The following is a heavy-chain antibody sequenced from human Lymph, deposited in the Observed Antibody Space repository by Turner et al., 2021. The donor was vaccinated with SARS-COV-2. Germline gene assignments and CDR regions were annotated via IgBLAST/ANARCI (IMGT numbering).Heavy chain of an antibody. J-gene: IGHJ5*02. V-gene: IGHV4-39*01. Sequence: QLQLQESGPGLVKPSETLSLTCTVSGGAISSSSYYWGWIRQPPGKGLEWIGSNYYSGSNYYNPPLKSRVNISVDTSKNQFSLKLSSVTAADTAVYYCASNYDILTGYYTRNWFDPWGQGTLVTVSS. CDR3: ASNYDILTGYYTRNWFDP. CDR1: GGAISSSSYY. CDR2: NYYSGSN. D-gene: IGHD3-9*01.